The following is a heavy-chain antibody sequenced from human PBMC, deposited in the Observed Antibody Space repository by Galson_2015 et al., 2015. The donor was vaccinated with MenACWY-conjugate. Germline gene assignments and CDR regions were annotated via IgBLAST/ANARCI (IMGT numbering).Heavy chain of an antibody. D-gene: IGHD2-2*01. Sequence: SLRLSRAASGFTFSSYWMHWVRQSPGKGLVWVSRISSDGSSANYADSVKGRFTISRDNAKNTLYLQMNSLRAEDTAVYYCATYCSSPSCYANGAYWGQGTLVTVSS. CDR1: GFTFSSYW. V-gene: IGHV3-74*01. CDR3: ATYCSSPSCYANGAY. CDR2: ISSDGSSA. J-gene: IGHJ4*02.